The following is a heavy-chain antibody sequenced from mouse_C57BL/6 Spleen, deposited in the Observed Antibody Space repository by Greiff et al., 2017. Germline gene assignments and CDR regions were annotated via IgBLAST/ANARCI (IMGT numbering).Heavy chain of an antibody. CDR3: ARHGGTRGGYYAMDY. CDR2: ISNGGGST. CDR1: GFTFSDYY. D-gene: IGHD2-14*01. Sequence: EVQLVESGGGLVQPGGSLKLSCAASGFTFSDYYMYWVRQTPEKRLEWVAYISNGGGSTYYPDTVKGRFTISRDNAKNTLYLQMSRLKSEDTAMYYCARHGGTRGGYYAMDYWGQGTSVTVSS. V-gene: IGHV5-12*01. J-gene: IGHJ4*01.